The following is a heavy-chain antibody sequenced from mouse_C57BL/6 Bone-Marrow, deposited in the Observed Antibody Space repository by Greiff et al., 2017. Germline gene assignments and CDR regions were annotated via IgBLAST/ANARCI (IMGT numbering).Heavy chain of an antibody. J-gene: IGHJ4*01. CDR1: GYTFTDYY. CDR2: IYPGGGNT. Sequence: QVQLQQSGAELVRPGASVKLSCKASGYTFTDYYINWVKQRPGQGLEWIARIYPGGGNTYYNEKFKGKATLTAEKSSSTAYMQLSSLTSEDSAVYFCASGCCYAMDYWGQGTSVTVSS. V-gene: IGHV1-76*01. CDR3: ASGCCYAMDY.